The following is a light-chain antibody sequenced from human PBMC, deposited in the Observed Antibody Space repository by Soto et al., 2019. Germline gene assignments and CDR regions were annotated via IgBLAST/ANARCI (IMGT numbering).Light chain of an antibody. CDR1: QSISRF. Sequence: DLQMTQSPSTLSVSLGYIVSISCGARQSISRFLAWYQQKPGKDPKVLIYDASSLESGVPSRFSGSGSGTELTLTSSSLQPDDFATHYCQQYNSYWTFGQGTKVDTK. CDR3: QQYNSYWT. V-gene: IGKV1-5*01. CDR2: DAS. J-gene: IGKJ1*01.